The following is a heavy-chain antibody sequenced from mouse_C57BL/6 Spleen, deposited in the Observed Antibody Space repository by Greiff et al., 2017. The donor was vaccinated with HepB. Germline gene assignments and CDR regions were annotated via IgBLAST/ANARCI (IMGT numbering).Heavy chain of an antibody. CDR1: GYTFTSYW. V-gene: IGHV1-64*01. D-gene: IGHD2-3*01. Sequence: VQLQQSGAELVKPGASVKLSCKASGYTFTSYWMHWVKQRPGQGLEWIGMIHPNSGSTNYNEKFKSKATLTVDKSSSTAYMQLSSLTSEDSAVYYCARSDDGYYLFAYWGQGTLVTVSA. CDR2: IHPNSGST. J-gene: IGHJ3*01. CDR3: ARSDDGYYLFAY.